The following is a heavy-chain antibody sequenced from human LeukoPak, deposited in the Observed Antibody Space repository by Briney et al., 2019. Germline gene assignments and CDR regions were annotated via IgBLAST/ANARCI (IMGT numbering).Heavy chain of an antibody. CDR3: ATVLAHYAGNSRFDY. D-gene: IGHD4-23*01. CDR1: GGTFSSYA. Sequence: GASVKVSCKASGGTFSSYAISWVRQAPGQGLEWMGRIIPILGIANYAQKFQGRVTITADKSTSTAYMELSSLRSEDTAVYYCATVLAHYAGNSRFDYWGQGTLVTVSS. CDR2: IIPILGIA. J-gene: IGHJ4*02. V-gene: IGHV1-69*04.